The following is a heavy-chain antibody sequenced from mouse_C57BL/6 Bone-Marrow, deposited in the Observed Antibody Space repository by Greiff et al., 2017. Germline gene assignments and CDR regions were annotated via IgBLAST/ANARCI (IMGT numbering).Heavy chain of an antibody. CDR3: ASDPWFAY. V-gene: IGHV5-4*03. Sequence: EVMLVESGGGLVKPGGSLKLSCAASGFTFSSYAMSWVRQTPEKRLEWVATISDGGSYTYYPDNVKGRFTISRDNAKNNLYLQMSHLKSEDTAISYCASDPWFAYWGQGTLVTVSA. CDR2: ISDGGSYT. J-gene: IGHJ3*01. CDR1: GFTFSSYA.